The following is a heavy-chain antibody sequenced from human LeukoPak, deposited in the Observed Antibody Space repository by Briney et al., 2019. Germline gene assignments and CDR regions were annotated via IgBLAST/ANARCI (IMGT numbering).Heavy chain of an antibody. J-gene: IGHJ6*02. CDR3: ARAFASNSPMDV. D-gene: IGHD1-1*01. Sequence: PGGSLRLSCTASGLTFSSHWMHWVRQAPGKGLVWVSRITNDGSSTTYADSVKGRFTISRDNSKNTLYLQMNSLRAEDTAVYYCARAFASNSPMDVWGQGTTVTVSS. V-gene: IGHV3-74*01. CDR2: ITNDGSST. CDR1: GLTFSSHW.